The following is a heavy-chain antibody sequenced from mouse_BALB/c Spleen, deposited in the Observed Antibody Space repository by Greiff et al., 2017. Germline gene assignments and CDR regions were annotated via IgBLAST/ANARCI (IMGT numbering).Heavy chain of an antibody. CDR2: INPSNGGT. Sequence: QVQLQQSGADLVKPGASVTLSCKASGYTFTSYYMYWVKQRPGQGLEWIGEINPSNGGTNFNEKFKSKATLTVDKSSSTAYMQLSSLTSEDSAVYYCTTFYGNYEGYWGQGTSVTVSS. CDR3: TTFYGNYEGY. J-gene: IGHJ4*01. V-gene: IGHV1S16*01. D-gene: IGHD2-1*01. CDR1: GYTFTSYY.